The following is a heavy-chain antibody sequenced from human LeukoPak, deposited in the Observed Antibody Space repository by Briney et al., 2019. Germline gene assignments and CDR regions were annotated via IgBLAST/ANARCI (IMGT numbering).Heavy chain of an antibody. CDR1: GYTFTSYY. CDR2: INPSGGST. D-gene: IGHD3-22*01. Sequence: GASVKVSCKASGYTFTSYYMHWVRQAPGQGLEWMGIINPSGGSTSYAQKFQGRVTMTRDMSTSTVHMELSSLRSEDTAVYYCARDGGRDSSGYYQPPFDYWGQGTLVTVSS. J-gene: IGHJ4*02. V-gene: IGHV1-46*01. CDR3: ARDGGRDSSGYYQPPFDY.